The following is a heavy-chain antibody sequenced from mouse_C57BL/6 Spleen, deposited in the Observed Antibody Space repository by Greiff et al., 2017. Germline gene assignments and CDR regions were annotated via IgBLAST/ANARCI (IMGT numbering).Heavy chain of an antibody. J-gene: IGHJ1*03. CDR3: ARRGLFWYFDV. D-gene: IGHD3-3*01. CDR2: ILPGSGST. Sequence: VQLQQSGAELMKPGASVKLSCKATGYTFTGYSIAWVQQRPGHGLEWIGAILPGSGSTNYNEKFKGKATFTADKSSNTVYMQLSSLTTEDSAIECCARRGLFWYFDVWGTGTTVTVSS. V-gene: IGHV1-9*01. CDR1: GYTFTGYS.